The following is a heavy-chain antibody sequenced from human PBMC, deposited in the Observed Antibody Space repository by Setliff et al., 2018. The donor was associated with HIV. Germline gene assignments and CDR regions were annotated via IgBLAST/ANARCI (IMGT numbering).Heavy chain of an antibody. V-gene: IGHV3-15*01. D-gene: IGHD1-26*01. CDR2: IRNKKNGGTT. CDR3: TTDLGSGRFSWNNN. CDR1: GFTFSNAW. J-gene: IGHJ4*02. Sequence: RLSCAAAGFTFSNAWMTWVRQAPGKGLEWVARIRNKKNGGTTYYAAPVEGRFTISRDDSKNTLSLQMNSLKTEDTAIYYCTTDLGSGRFSWNNNWGQGTLVTV.